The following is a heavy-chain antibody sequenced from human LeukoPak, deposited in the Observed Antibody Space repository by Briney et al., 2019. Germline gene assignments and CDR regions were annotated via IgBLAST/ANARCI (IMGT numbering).Heavy chain of an antibody. V-gene: IGHV4-34*01. J-gene: IGHJ4*02. Sequence: PSETLSLTCAVYGGSFSGYYWSWICQPPGKGLEWIGEINHSGSTNYNPSLKSRVTISVDTSKNQFSLKLSSVTAADTAVYYCASLSTGRWHYWGQGTLVTVSS. D-gene: IGHD4-17*01. CDR1: GGSFSGYY. CDR3: ASLSTGRWHY. CDR2: INHSGST.